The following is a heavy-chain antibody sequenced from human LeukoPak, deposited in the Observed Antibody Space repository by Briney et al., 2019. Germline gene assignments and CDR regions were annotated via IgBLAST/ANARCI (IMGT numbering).Heavy chain of an antibody. CDR1: GFTFSNAW. D-gene: IGHD6-13*01. V-gene: IGHV3-15*01. CDR2: VKSKTNGGTT. J-gene: IGHJ4*02. CDR3: TAGIGHSDFDY. Sequence: GGSLRLSCAASGFTFSNAWMSWVRQAPGKGLEWVGRVKSKTNGGTTGYAVPVKGRFTISRDDSKNTYLQMNSPKSEDTAVYYCTAGIGHSDFDYWRQGTLVTVSS.